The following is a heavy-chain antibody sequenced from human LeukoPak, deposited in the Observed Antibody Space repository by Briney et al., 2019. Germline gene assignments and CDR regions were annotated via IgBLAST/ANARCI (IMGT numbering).Heavy chain of an antibody. J-gene: IGHJ3*02. Sequence: GSLKISFKGAGYSFTNYWIAWVRQMPGKGLEWMGIIYPDDSDTRYSPSFQGQVTISADKSISTAYLQWSSLKASDTAMYYCARIWLRAFDIWGQGTMVTVSS. CDR2: IYPDDSDT. CDR3: ARIWLRAFDI. D-gene: IGHD3-16*01. CDR1: GYSFTNYW. V-gene: IGHV5-51*01.